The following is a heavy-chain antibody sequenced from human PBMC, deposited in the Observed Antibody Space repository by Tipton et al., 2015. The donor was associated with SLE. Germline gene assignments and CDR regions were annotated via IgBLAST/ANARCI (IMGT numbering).Heavy chain of an antibody. J-gene: IGHJ6*03. D-gene: IGHD3-10*01. Sequence: TLSLTCTVSGGSISSYYWSWIRQPPGTGLEWIGYIYTTGCTNYNPSLKSRVTISVDTSKNQFSLKLTSVTAADTAVYYCARTEVRGVIAMDVWGKGTTVTVSS. CDR1: GGSISSYY. CDR3: ARTEVRGVIAMDV. CDR2: IYTTGCT. V-gene: IGHV4-4*08.